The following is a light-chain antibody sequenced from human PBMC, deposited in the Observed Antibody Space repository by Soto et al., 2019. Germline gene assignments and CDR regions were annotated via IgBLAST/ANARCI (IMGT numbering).Light chain of an antibody. CDR1: QSVATN. CDR2: GAY. Sequence: EKVMTQSPATLSVSPGKRVTLSCRASQSVATNLAWYQQKPGQAPRLLISGAYIRATGIPDRFIGSGSGTEFTLTITSLQSEDFAVYYCQHYNDLPLTFGQGTKVEIK. CDR3: QHYNDLPLT. V-gene: IGKV3-15*01. J-gene: IGKJ1*01.